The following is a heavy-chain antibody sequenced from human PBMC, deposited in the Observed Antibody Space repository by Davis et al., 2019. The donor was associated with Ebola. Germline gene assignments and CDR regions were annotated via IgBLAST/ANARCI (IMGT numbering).Heavy chain of an antibody. D-gene: IGHD6-13*01. CDR3: ARAPESAGNFDY. Sequence: GESLKISCAASGFTFSNYWMSWVRQVPGRGLEWVANIQQDGGDKHYLESVKGRFTISRDNTKDLVFLELNSQRVEDTGVYYCARAPESAGNFDYWGQGAQVTVSS. CDR2: IQQDGGDK. V-gene: IGHV3-7*01. J-gene: IGHJ4*02. CDR1: GFTFSNYW.